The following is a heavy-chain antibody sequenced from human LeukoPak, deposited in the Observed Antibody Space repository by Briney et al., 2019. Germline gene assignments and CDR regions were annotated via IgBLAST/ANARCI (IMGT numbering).Heavy chain of an antibody. CDR1: GYTFTSYY. V-gene: IGHV1-46*01. CDR2: INPSGGST. Sequence: ASVKVSCKASGYTFTSYYMHWVRQAPGQGLEWMGIINPSGGSTSYAQKFQGRVTMTRDTSTSTVYMELSSLRSEDTAVYHCARSVRYCSSTSCYTLGWYYYYYMDVWGKGTTVTVSS. D-gene: IGHD2-2*02. CDR3: ARSVRYCSSTSCYTLGWYYYYYMDV. J-gene: IGHJ6*03.